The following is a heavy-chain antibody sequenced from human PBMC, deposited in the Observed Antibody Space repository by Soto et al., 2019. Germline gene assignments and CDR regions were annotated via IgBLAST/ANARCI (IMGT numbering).Heavy chain of an antibody. CDR2: IKHDGSVQ. V-gene: IGHV3-7*03. D-gene: IGHD6-19*01. CDR3: ARAPYSNGWYRFDL. CDR1: EFTFSGYW. Sequence: LRLSCEASEFTFSGYWMSWVRQAPGKGLEWVADIKHDGSVQYYVDSVKGRFTISRDNAKKLLYLQMNGLRAEDTALYYCARAPYSNGWYRFDLWGQGPWSPSPQ. J-gene: IGHJ4*02.